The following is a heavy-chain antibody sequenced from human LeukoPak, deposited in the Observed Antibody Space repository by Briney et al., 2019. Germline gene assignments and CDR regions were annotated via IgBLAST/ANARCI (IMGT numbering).Heavy chain of an antibody. CDR2: INHRGDT. Sequence: SETLSLTCAVYGGSFSTYYWSWIRQSPGKGLEWIAEINHRGDTNYNPSVKSRVTISVDTSKNQLSLKVNSLTAADTAVYYCARGATISETGYFDYWGQGTLVTVSS. V-gene: IGHV4-34*01. CDR3: ARGATISETGYFDY. CDR1: GGSFSTYY. J-gene: IGHJ4*03. D-gene: IGHD1-1*01.